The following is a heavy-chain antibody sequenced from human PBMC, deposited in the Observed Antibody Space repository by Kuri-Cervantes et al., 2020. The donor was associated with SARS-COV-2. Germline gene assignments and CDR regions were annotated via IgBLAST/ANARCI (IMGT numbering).Heavy chain of an antibody. V-gene: IGHV3-74*01. Sequence: GGSLRLSCAASGFTFSSYGMHWVRQAPGKGLVWVSRINSDGSSTSYADSVKGRFTISRDNVKNTLYLQMNSLRAEDTAVYYCATQGTIYYYDTLWGQGTLVTVSS. D-gene: IGHD3-22*01. CDR1: GFTFSSYG. CDR2: INSDGSST. CDR3: ATQGTIYYYDTL. J-gene: IGHJ4*02.